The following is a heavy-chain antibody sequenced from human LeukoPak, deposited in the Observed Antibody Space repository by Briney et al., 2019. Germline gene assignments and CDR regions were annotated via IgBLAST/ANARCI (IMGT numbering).Heavy chain of an antibody. Sequence: PSETLSLTCTVSGGSISSYYWSWIRQPPGKGLEWIGYIYYSGSTNYNPSLKSRVTISVDTSKNQFSLKLSSVTAADTAVYYCAREESAFWFDPWGQGTLVIVSS. CDR2: IYYSGST. CDR3: AREESAFWFDP. D-gene: IGHD3-3*02. CDR1: GGSISSYY. J-gene: IGHJ5*02. V-gene: IGHV4-59*01.